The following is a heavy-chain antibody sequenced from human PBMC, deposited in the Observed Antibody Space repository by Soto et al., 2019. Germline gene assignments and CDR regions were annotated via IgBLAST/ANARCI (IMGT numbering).Heavy chain of an antibody. Sequence: PSETLSLTCTVSGASVSSYFWSWVRQPPGKGLEWIGYIYNSGRTNYNPSLKSRVTISLDTPDNDFSLRLTSLTAADTAVYYCARVHSGWSSGHGLDVWGQGTTVTVSS. CDR3: ARVHSGWSSGHGLDV. J-gene: IGHJ6*02. V-gene: IGHV4-59*02. D-gene: IGHD6-19*01. CDR1: GASVSSYF. CDR2: IYNSGRT.